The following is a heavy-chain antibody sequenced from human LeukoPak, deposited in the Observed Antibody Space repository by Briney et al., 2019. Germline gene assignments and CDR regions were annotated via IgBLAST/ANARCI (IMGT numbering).Heavy chain of an antibody. CDR2: INSVSSHF. V-gene: IGHV3-21*01. D-gene: IGHD6-19*01. Sequence: GSLRLSCEASGFTFSYYSMSWVRQAPGKGLEWVALINSVSSHFYYADSVKGRFTISRNNTKNSLYLQMNSLRAEDTAVYYCTRDVSDRSDGFDCWGQGTLVTVSS. J-gene: IGHJ4*02. CDR3: TRDVSDRSDGFDC. CDR1: GFTFSYYS.